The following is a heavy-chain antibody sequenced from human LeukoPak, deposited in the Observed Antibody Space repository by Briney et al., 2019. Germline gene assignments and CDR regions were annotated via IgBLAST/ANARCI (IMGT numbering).Heavy chain of an antibody. CDR2: IQRGGSES. D-gene: IGHD1-26*01. V-gene: IGHV3-7*01. CDR1: GFTFTDYW. CDR3: ARVGTWELQRVFDY. J-gene: IGHJ4*02. Sequence: PGGSLRLSCAASGFTFTDYWMTWVRQVPGKGLEWVANIQRGGSESYYVDFVKGRFTISRENAKNSLYLQMDSLRVEDTAVYYCARVGTWELQRVFDYWGQGTLVTVSS.